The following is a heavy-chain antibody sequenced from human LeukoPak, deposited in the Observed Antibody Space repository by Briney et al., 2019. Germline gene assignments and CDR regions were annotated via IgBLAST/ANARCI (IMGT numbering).Heavy chain of an antibody. CDR1: GCTFSSYA. V-gene: IGHV3-30*04. Sequence: GGSLRLSCAASGCTFSSYAMHWVRQARGRGLEWVAVISYDGSNKYYADSVKGRFTTSRDHAKNTLYLQMNSLRAEDTAVYYCTRACSNLGYDYWGQGTLVTVSS. D-gene: IGHD5-12*01. J-gene: IGHJ4*02. CDR3: TRACSNLGYDY. CDR2: ISYDGSNK.